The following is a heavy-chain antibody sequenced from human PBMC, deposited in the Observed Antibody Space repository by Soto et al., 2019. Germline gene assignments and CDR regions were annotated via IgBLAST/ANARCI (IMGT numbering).Heavy chain of an antibody. D-gene: IGHD2-21*02. V-gene: IGHV4-4*02. CDR3: ARDFVVVVTAYYYYYGMDV. Sequence: SVPLCLTCAVAGGSISSSNWWSWVHTTPGKGLEWIGEIYHSGSTNYNPSLKSRVTISVDKSKNQFSLKLSSVTAADTAVYYCARDFVVVVTAYYYYYGMDVWGQGTTVTVSS. CDR1: GGSISSSNW. J-gene: IGHJ6*02. CDR2: IYHSGST.